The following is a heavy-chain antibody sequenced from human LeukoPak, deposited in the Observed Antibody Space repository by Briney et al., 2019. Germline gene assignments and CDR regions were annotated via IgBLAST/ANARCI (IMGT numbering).Heavy chain of an antibody. CDR3: AKNASGRGIFDY. D-gene: IGHD6-19*01. Sequence: GGSLRLSCEASGFTFSNYAMSWVRQAPGKGLEWVSGISGRGGTTYYADSVKGRFTISRDNSKNTLYLQMDRLGSEDTAVYYCAKNASGRGIFDYWGQGTLVTVSS. V-gene: IGHV3-23*01. CDR2: ISGRGGTT. J-gene: IGHJ4*02. CDR1: GFTFSNYA.